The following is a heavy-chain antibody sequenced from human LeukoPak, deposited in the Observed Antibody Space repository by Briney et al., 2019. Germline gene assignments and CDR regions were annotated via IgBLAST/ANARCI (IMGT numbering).Heavy chain of an antibody. CDR2: ISGSGDNT. J-gene: IGHJ6*03. Sequence: PGGSLRLSCAASGFTFSSYAMSWVRQAPGKGLEWVSGISGSGDNTYYADSVKGRFTISRDNSKNTLYLQMNSLRAEDTAVYYCASGGNLYYYYMDVWGKGTTVTVSS. CDR1: GFTFSSYA. V-gene: IGHV3-23*01. D-gene: IGHD4-23*01. CDR3: ASGGNLYYYYMDV.